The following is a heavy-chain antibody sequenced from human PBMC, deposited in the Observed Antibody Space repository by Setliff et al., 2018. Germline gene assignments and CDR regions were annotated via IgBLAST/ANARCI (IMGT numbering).Heavy chain of an antibody. CDR2: ISYGGNT. CDR3: ARGGNYYYMDV. Sequence: KPSETLSLTCNVSGGSINSRSYYWGWIRQPPGKGLEWIAMISYGGNTYYNPSLKRRVTISVDTSNDQFSLNLNSVTAADTAVYYCARGGNYYYMDVWGKGTTVTVSS. J-gene: IGHJ6*03. V-gene: IGHV4-39*01. CDR1: GGSINSRSYY.